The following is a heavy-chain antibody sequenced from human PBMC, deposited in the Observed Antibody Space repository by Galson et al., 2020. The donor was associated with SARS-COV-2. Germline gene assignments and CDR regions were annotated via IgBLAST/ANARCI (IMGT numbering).Heavy chain of an antibody. V-gene: IGHV3-21*01. CDR2: ISSSSSYI. D-gene: IGHD3-16*01. Sequence: GESLKISCAASGFTFSSYSMNWVRQAPGKGLEWVSSISSSSSYIYYADSVKGRFTISRDNAKNSLYLQMNSLRAEDTAVYYCARDRGGVFGSCFDYWGQGTLVTVSS. CDR1: GFTFSSYS. J-gene: IGHJ4*02. CDR3: ARDRGGVFGSCFDY.